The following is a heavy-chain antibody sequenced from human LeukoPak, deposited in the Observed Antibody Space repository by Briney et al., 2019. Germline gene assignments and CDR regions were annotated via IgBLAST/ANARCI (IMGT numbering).Heavy chain of an antibody. CDR3: ARVGVVVPSAWLDP. D-gene: IGHD2-2*01. J-gene: IGHJ5*02. V-gene: IGHV1-18*01. CDR1: GYNFGIFG. Sequence: GASVKVSCKASGYNFGIFGMSWVRQAPGQGLEWMGWISANNGNTKYAQKLQGRVTMTTDTSTSTAYMELRSLRSDDTAVYYCARVGVVVPSAWLDPWGQGTLVTVSS. CDR2: ISANNGNT.